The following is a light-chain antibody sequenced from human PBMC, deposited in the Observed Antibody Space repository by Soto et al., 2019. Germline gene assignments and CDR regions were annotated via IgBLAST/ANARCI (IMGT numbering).Light chain of an antibody. CDR2: AAS. CDR1: QSISSY. CDR3: QQSYSTPIT. V-gene: IGKV1-39*01. J-gene: IGKJ5*01. Sequence: DIQMSQSPSSLSASVGDRVTITCRASQSISSYLNWYQQKPGKAPKLLIYAASSLQSGVPSRFSGSGSGTDFTLTISSLQPEDFVPYYCQQSYSTPITLGQGTRLEIK.